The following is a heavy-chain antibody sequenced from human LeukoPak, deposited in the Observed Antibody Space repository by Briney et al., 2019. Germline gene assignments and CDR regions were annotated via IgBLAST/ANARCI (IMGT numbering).Heavy chain of an antibody. J-gene: IGHJ4*02. D-gene: IGHD2-2*01. CDR2: ISGSGGST. CDR3: AKGNIVVVPADHDY. V-gene: IGHV3-23*01. Sequence: GGSLRLSCTASGFTFGDYATSWVRQAPGKGLEWVSAISGSGGSTYYADSVKGRFTISRDNSKNTLYLQMNSLRAEDTAVYYCAKGNIVVVPADHDYWGQGTLVTVSS. CDR1: GFTFGDYA.